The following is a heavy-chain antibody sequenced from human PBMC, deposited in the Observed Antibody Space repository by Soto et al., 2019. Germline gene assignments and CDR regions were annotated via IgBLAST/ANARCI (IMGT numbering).Heavy chain of an antibody. CDR2: IKHDGTAK. CDR1: GFTLSSYW. Sequence: GGSLRLSCAASGFTLSSYWMNWVRQAPGKGLEWVANIKHDGTAKYYVDSVKGRFTISRDDAKNSLYLQMTSLGAEDTAVYYWFDPWGQGTPVTVSS. V-gene: IGHV3-7*03. CDR3: FDP. J-gene: IGHJ5*02.